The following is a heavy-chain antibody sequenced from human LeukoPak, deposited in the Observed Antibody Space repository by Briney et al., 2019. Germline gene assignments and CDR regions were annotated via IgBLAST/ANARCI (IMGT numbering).Heavy chain of an antibody. CDR2: IYYRGTT. CDR3: ARRYYGGNPGPDY. Sequence: SETLSLTCTVSGGSISSTSYYSGWIRQPPGKGLEWIGSIYYRGTTYSNPSLKSRVTISIDTSKNQFSLKLSSVTAADTAVYYCARRYYGGNPGPDYWGQGTLVTVSS. V-gene: IGHV4-39*01. J-gene: IGHJ4*02. CDR1: GGSISSTSYY. D-gene: IGHD4-23*01.